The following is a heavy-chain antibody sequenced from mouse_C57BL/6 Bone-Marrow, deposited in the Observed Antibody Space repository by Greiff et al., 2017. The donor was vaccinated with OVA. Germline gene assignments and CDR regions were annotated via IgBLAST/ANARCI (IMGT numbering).Heavy chain of an antibody. D-gene: IGHD1-1*01. Sequence: VQLQQSGPELVKPGASVKISCKASGYAFSSSWMNWVKQRPGKGLDWIGRIYPGDGDTNYNGKFKGKATLTADKSSSTAYMQLSSLTSEDSAVYFCARNYYGRPYYFDYWGQGTTLTVSS. CDR2: IYPGDGDT. CDR1: GYAFSSSW. J-gene: IGHJ2*01. CDR3: ARNYYGRPYYFDY. V-gene: IGHV1-82*01.